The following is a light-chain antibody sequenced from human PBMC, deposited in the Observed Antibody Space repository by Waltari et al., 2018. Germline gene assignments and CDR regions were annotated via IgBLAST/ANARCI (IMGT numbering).Light chain of an antibody. J-gene: IGLJ3*02. CDR3: SSYTGRNSWV. CDR1: SSDVGGYNY. CDR2: DVS. V-gene: IGLV2-14*01. Sequence: QSALTPPASVSGSPGQSITISCTGTSSDVGGYNYVSWYKQHPGQAPDLMIFDVSKRHSGVSHRFSSSASGDTASLTISGLQADDEGDYYCSSYTGRNSWVFGGGTKLTVL.